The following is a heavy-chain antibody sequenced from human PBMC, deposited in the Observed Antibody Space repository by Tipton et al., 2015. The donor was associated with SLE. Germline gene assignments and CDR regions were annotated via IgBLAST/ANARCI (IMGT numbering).Heavy chain of an antibody. D-gene: IGHD3-22*01. CDR2: IYYSGST. V-gene: IGHV4-59*11. CDR3: ARTYYYDSSGYYYDY. J-gene: IGHJ4*02. Sequence: TLSLICTVSGGSISSHYWSWIRQPPGKGLEWIGYIYYSGSTNYNPSLKSRVTISVDTSKNQFSLKLSSVTAADTAVYYCARTYYYDSSGYYYDYWGQGTLVTVSS. CDR1: GGSISSHY.